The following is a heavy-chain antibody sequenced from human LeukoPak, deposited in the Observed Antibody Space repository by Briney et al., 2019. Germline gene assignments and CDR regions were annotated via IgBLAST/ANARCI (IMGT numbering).Heavy chain of an antibody. Sequence: ASVKVSCKASGYTFTSYGISWVRQAPGQGLEWMGWISAYNGNTNYAQKLQGRVTMTTDTSTSTAYMELRSLRSDDTAVYYCARVEKYCSGGSCYSDYWGQGTLVTVSS. J-gene: IGHJ4*02. D-gene: IGHD2-15*01. CDR1: GYTFTSYG. CDR3: ARVEKYCSGGSCYSDY. CDR2: ISAYNGNT. V-gene: IGHV1-18*01.